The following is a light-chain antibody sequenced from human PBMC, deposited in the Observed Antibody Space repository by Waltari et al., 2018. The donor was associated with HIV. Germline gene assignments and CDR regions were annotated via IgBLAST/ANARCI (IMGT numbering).Light chain of an antibody. V-gene: IGLV2-11*01. CDR3: CSYGGSDTLYV. CDR1: SSDVGAYTY. CDR2: DVS. Sequence: QSALTQPRSVSGSPGQSVTISCPGTSSDVGAYTYVAWYQQHPGKAPKFLIFDVSKRPSGVPDRFSGSKSGNTASLTISGLQAEDEAEYYCCSYGGSDTLYVFGTGTKVTVL. J-gene: IGLJ1*01.